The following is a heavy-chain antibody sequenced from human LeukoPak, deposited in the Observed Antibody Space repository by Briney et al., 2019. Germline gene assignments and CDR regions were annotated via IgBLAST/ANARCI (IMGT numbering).Heavy chain of an antibody. CDR2: ISAYNGNT. D-gene: IGHD3-22*01. V-gene: IGHV1-18*01. Sequence: ASVKVSCKASGYTFTSYGISWVRQAPGQGLEWMGWISAYNGNTNYAQKLQGRVTMTTDTSTSTAYMELSSLRSDDTAVYYCARGSDSSGHKSLYYYMDVWGKGTTVTISS. CDR3: ARGSDSSGHKSLYYYMDV. CDR1: GYTFTSYG. J-gene: IGHJ6*03.